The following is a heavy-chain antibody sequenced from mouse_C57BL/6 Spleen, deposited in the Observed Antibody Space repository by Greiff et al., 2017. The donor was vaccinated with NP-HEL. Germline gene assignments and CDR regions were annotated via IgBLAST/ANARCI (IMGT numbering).Heavy chain of an antibody. J-gene: IGHJ4*01. V-gene: IGHV1-64*01. CDR3: ARTTVVADYAMDY. Sequence: QVHVKQPGAELVKPGASVKLSCKASGYTFTSYWMHWVKQRPGQGLEWIGMIHPNSGSTNYNEKFKSKATLTVDKSSSTAYMQLSSLTSEDSAVYYCARTTVVADYAMDYWGQGTSVTVSS. D-gene: IGHD1-1*01. CDR1: GYTFTSYW. CDR2: IHPNSGST.